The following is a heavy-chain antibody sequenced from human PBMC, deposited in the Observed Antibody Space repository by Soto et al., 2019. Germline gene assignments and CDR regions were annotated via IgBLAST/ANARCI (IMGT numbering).Heavy chain of an antibody. V-gene: IGHV4-30-4*01. CDR3: ARAEEGIVLVPAAMIFSWFDP. CDR1: SGSINSGDYY. D-gene: IGHD2-2*01. J-gene: IGHJ5*02. CDR2: IYYSGST. Sequence: PSETLSLTCTFSSGSINSGDYYWSWIRQPPGKGLEWIGYIYYSGSTYYNPSLKSRVTISVDTSKNQFSLKLSSVTAADTAVYYCARAEEGIVLVPAAMIFSWFDPWGQGTLVTVSS.